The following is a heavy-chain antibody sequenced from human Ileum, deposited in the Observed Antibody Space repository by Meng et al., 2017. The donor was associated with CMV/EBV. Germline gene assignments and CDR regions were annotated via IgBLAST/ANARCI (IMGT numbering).Heavy chain of an antibody. D-gene: IGHD3-16*02. J-gene: IGHJ4*02. Sequence: GSLRLSCTVPGGSISDYYWTWIRQFPGKGLEWIGYVFYTGSSNYNPSLESRVSMSMDTSKKQFSLKLSAVTAADTAVYYCASHRYNANYYSDYWAQGTLVTVSS. V-gene: IGHV4-59*13. CDR3: ASHRYNANYYSDY. CDR1: GGSISDYY. CDR2: VFYTGSS.